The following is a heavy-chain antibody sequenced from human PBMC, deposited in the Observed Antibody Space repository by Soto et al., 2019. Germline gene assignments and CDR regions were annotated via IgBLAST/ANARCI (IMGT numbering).Heavy chain of an antibody. V-gene: IGHV4-34*01. CDR3: ARESHDILTGPPWVWYFDL. CDR2: INDRGSI. D-gene: IGHD3-9*01. J-gene: IGHJ2*01. Sequence: QVQLQQWGAGPLRPLETLSLTCGVSGGSFSGYYWAWIRQSPGKGLEWIGEINDRGSINYNPSLKSRVSISVDTSNNHYSLNLRSVTAAGTAVYYCARESHDILTGPPWVWYFDLWGRGTLVTVSS. CDR1: GGSFSGYY.